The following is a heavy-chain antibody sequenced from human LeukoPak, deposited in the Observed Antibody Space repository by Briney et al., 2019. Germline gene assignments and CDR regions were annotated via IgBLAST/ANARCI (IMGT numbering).Heavy chain of an antibody. Sequence: QPGGSLRLSCAVSGFTFSSYDMSWVRQAPGKGLEWVSGISGSGGSTYYADSVKGRFTISRDNSKNTLYLQMNSLRAEDTAVYYCAKGDSSGWYGGYYWGQGTLVTVSS. D-gene: IGHD6-19*01. CDR1: GFTFSSYD. V-gene: IGHV3-23*01. CDR3: AKGDSSGWYGGYY. J-gene: IGHJ4*02. CDR2: ISGSGGST.